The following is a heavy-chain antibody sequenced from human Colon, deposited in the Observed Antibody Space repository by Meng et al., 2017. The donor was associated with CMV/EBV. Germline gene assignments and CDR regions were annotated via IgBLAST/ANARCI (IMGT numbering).Heavy chain of an antibody. Sequence: LSCAASGFTFRTSWVHWVRQAPGEGLVWVSRMNSDGSTINYADSVKGRFTISRDNAKNTLYLQMNSLRDEDTAIYYCTRAGNFYFEYWGQGTLVTVSS. CDR2: MNSDGSTI. V-gene: IGHV3-74*01. CDR1: GFTFRTSW. CDR3: TRAGNFYFEY. D-gene: IGHD1-1*01. J-gene: IGHJ4*02.